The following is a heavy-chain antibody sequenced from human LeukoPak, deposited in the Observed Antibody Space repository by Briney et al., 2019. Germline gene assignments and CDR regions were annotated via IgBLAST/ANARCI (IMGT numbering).Heavy chain of an antibody. J-gene: IGHJ2*01. CDR3: ARRGTIFGPESL. Sequence: SETLSLTCTVSRGSISRYYWSWIRQPPRKGLGWIGYIYTTVSTDYNPSLKSRVTISVDTSKNQFSLNLSSVTAADTAVYYCARRGTIFGPESLWGRGTLVTVSS. D-gene: IGHD3-3*01. V-gene: IGHV4-4*09. CDR1: RGSISRYY. CDR2: IYTTVST.